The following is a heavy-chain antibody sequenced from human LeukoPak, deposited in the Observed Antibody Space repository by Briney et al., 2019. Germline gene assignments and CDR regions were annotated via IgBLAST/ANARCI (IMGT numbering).Heavy chain of an antibody. CDR1: GFTFSSYA. V-gene: IGHV3-48*04. CDR3: ARGRDGYKY. D-gene: IGHD5-24*01. Sequence: GGSLRLSCAASGFTFSSYAMSWVRQAPDKGLEWVSYISSRGKTVHYADSVKGRFTTSRDNAEMSLYLQMDSLRAEDTAIYFCARGRDGYKYWGPGTRVTVSS. J-gene: IGHJ4*02. CDR2: ISSRGKTV.